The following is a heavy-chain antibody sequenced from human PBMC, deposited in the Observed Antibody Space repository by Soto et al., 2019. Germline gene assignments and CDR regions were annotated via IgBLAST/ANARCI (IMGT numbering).Heavy chain of an antibody. J-gene: IGHJ1*01. V-gene: IGHV1-2*04. D-gene: IGHD6-19*01. CDR3: ARPFYSSGWHPVQH. CDR1: GYTFTGYY. Sequence: ASVKVSCKASGYTFTGYYMHWVRQAPGQGLEWMGWINPNSGGTNYAQKFQGWVTMTRDTSISTAYMELSRLRSDDTAVYYCARPFYSSGWHPVQHWGQGTLVTVSS. CDR2: INPNSGGT.